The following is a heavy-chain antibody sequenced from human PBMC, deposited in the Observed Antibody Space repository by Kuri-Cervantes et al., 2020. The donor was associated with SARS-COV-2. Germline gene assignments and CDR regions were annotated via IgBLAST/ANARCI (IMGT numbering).Heavy chain of an antibody. CDR3: ARWPPGSYRPHDAFDV. D-gene: IGHD1-26*01. J-gene: IGHJ3*01. CDR2: IHYRETT. CDR1: GGSISGSGYY. V-gene: IGHV4-39*01. Sequence: SETLSLTCTVSGGSISGSGYYWAWIRQPQGKGLEWIGHIHYRETTYYNPSLKSRATISIDTSKNQFSLKLNSVTAADTAVYSCARWPPGSYRPHDAFDVWGQGTMVTCSS.